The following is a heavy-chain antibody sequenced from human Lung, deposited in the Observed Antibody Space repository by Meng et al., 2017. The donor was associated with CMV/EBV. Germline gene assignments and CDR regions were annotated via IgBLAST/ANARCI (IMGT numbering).Heavy chain of an antibody. CDR3: AKASGYSSGWSKFDY. CDR1: GFTFDDYA. CDR2: ISWNSGSI. Sequence: SCAASGFTFDDYAMHWVRQAPGKGLEWVSGISWNSGSIGYADSVKGRFTISRDNAKNSLYLQMNSLRAEDTALYYCAKASGYSSGWSKFDYWGQGTLVT. V-gene: IGHV3-9*01. J-gene: IGHJ4*02. D-gene: IGHD6-19*01.